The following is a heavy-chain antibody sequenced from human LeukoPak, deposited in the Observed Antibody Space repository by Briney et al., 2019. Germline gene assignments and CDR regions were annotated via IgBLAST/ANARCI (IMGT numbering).Heavy chain of an antibody. Sequence: ESLKISCKGSGYRFTSYWIGWVRRMPGKGLEWMGIIYAGDSDTRYSPSFQGQVTISADKSISTAYLQWSSLKASDTAMYYCARHPHYYDSSGYYYYIDYWGQGTLVTVSS. V-gene: IGHV5-51*01. J-gene: IGHJ4*02. CDR3: ARHPHYYDSSGYYYYIDY. CDR2: IYAGDSDT. CDR1: GYRFTSYW. D-gene: IGHD3-22*01.